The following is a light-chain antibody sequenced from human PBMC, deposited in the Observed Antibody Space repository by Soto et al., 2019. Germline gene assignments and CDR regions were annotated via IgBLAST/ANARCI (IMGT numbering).Light chain of an antibody. CDR1: HNVSSSY. Sequence: EIVLTQSPGTLSLSPGERATLSCRASHNVSSSYLAWYQQKPGQAPRLLIYGASNRATGIPERFSGSGSGTDFTLTISRLEPEDFAVYYCQQYGSSPRTFGQGTKVEIK. J-gene: IGKJ1*01. CDR2: GAS. V-gene: IGKV3-20*01. CDR3: QQYGSSPRT.